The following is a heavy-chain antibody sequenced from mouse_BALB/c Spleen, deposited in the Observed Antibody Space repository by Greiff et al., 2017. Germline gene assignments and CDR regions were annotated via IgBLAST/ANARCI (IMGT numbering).Heavy chain of an antibody. CDR2: ISSGGST. V-gene: IGHV5-6-5*01. Sequence: VKVEESGGGLVKPGGSLKLSCAASGFTFSSYAMSWVRQTPEKRLEWVASISSGGSTYYPDSVKGRFTISRDNARNILYLQMSSLRSEDTAMYYCARGYDYDSVDYWGQGTSVTVSS. J-gene: IGHJ4*01. D-gene: IGHD2-4*01. CDR3: ARGYDYDSVDY. CDR1: GFTFSSYA.